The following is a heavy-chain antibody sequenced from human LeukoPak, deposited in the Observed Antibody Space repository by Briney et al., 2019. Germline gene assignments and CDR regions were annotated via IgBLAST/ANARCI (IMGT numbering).Heavy chain of an antibody. V-gene: IGHV4-31*03. D-gene: IGHD2-2*01. CDR3: ARGSIVVVPAVNFDY. CDR1: GGSISSGGYY. J-gene: IGHJ4*02. Sequence: SETLSLTCTVSGGSISSGGYYWSWIRQHPGKGLEWIGYIYYSGSTYYNPSLKSRVTISVDTSKNQFSLRLSSVTAADTAGYYCARGSIVVVPAVNFDYWGQGTLVTVSS. CDR2: IYYSGST.